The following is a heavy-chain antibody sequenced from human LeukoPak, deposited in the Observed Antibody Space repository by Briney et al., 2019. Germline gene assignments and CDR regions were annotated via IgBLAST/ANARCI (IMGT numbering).Heavy chain of an antibody. CDR3: ARNKDWGLDY. CDR2: IRQDGSEK. D-gene: IGHD7-27*01. J-gene: IGHJ4*02. Sequence: PGGSLRLSCAASGFTFSSYAMSWVRQAPGKGLEWVAYIRQDGSEKYYMDSVKGRFTISRDNAQKSLYLQMNNLRAEDTAVYYCARNKDWGLDYWGQGTLVIVSS. V-gene: IGHV3-7*01. CDR1: GFTFSSYA.